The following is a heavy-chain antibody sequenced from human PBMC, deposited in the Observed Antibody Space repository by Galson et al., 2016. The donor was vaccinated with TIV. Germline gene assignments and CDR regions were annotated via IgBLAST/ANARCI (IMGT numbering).Heavy chain of an antibody. Sequence: LSCAASGFSLSDYAMTWVRQAPGRGLEWVSDISGRGGTTHYADSVKGRFTISRDNSKNTLYLHMSSLRAEDTALYYCARGPTTRRGYYGLDIWGQGTTVTVSS. CDR2: ISGRGGTT. CDR3: ARGPTTRRGYYGLDI. J-gene: IGHJ6*02. CDR1: GFSLSDYA. V-gene: IGHV3-23*01. D-gene: IGHD1-26*01.